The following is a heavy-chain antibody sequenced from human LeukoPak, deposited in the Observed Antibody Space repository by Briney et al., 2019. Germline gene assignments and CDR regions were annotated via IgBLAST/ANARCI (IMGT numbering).Heavy chain of an antibody. J-gene: IGHJ4*02. V-gene: IGHV1-46*01. D-gene: IGHD1-1*01. Sequence: ASVKVSCKTSGYPFSSHYIHWVRRVPGQGLEWMGVINPSVRHTAYSQSFQGRLTLTRDTPSSTAYMDLSSLRSGDTAIYFCARSGNYFVPHFDFWGQGTLVTVSS. CDR3: ARSGNYFVPHFDF. CDR2: INPSVRHT. CDR1: GYPFSSHY.